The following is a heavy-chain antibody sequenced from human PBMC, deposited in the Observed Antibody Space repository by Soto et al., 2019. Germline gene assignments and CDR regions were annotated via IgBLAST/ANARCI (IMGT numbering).Heavy chain of an antibody. CDR1: GFTFSNSA. CDR3: AAELYSGGSCCSFDI. CDR2: IVVGSGNT. V-gene: IGHV1-58*01. Sequence: SVKVSCKTSGFTFSNSAVQWVRQARGQRLEWMGWIVVGSGNTKYAQKFRERVTISRDMSTRTAHMEVSSLTSEDTAVYYCAAELYSGGSCCSFDIWGQGTMVNLSS. D-gene: IGHD2-15*01. J-gene: IGHJ3*02.